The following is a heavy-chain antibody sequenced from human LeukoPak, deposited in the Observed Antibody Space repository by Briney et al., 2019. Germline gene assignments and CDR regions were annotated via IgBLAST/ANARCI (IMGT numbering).Heavy chain of an antibody. J-gene: IGHJ4*02. V-gene: IGHV3-7*04. CDR2: INQDGSAE. D-gene: IGHD2-15*01. CDR1: GFTFSSYW. CDR3: ARLYCSGGGCYNYFDY. Sequence: GGSLRLSCAASGFTFSSYWMSWVRKAPGRGLEWVANINQDGSAEYYVDSVKGRFTISRDNAKNSLYLQMNSLRAEDTAVHYCARLYCSGGGCYNYFDYWGQGTLVTVSS.